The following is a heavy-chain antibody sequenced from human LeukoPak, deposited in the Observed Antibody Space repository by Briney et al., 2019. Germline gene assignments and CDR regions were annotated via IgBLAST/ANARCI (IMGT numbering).Heavy chain of an antibody. CDR3: ATSTGGYSDLYFHY. CDR1: GYIFTAYG. CDR2: ISGYNGDT. D-gene: IGHD3-22*01. Sequence: GASVKVSCKASGYIFTAYGISWVRQAPGQGLEWMGWISGYNGDTKYAQRFEGRVTMTTDTSTTAAFMDLRSLRSDDTAVYFCATSTGGYSDLYFHYWGQGTLVSVSS. J-gene: IGHJ4*02. V-gene: IGHV1-18*01.